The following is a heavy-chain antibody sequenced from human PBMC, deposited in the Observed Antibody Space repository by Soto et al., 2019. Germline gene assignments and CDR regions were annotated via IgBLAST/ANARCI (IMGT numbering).Heavy chain of an antibody. J-gene: IGHJ6*02. CDR1: GGSISSYY. D-gene: IGHD3-10*01. CDR2: IYSSGST. V-gene: IGHV4-4*07. CDR3: ARDLYASGIWYGMDV. Sequence: PSETLSLTCTVSGGSISSYYWSWIRQPAGKGLEWIGRIYSSGSTNYSPSLNSRVTMSLDTSKNQLSLRLSSVAAADTAVYYCARDLYASGIWYGMDVWGQGTTVTVSS.